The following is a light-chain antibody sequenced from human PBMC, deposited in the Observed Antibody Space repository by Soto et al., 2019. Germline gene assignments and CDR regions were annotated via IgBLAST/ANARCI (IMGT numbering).Light chain of an antibody. CDR2: DAS. CDR3: QHYDSLRLT. Sequence: EIQITQSPSTLSGSVGDRFTITCLASQTISSWLAWYQQKPGKSPKVLIYDASNLKTGVTSRFSGSGSGTHYTLTISSLQPEDIATYYCQHYDSLRLTFGGGTKVDIK. CDR1: QTISSW. J-gene: IGKJ4*01. V-gene: IGKV1-33*01.